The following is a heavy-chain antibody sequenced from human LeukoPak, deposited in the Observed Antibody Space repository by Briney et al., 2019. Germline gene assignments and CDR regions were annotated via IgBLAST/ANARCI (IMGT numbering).Heavy chain of an antibody. CDR1: GGSISSGDYY. CDR3: ARDEAAGLGSFDY. V-gene: IGHV4-30-4*08. J-gene: IGHJ4*02. CDR2: IYYGGST. D-gene: IGHD6-13*01. Sequence: PSETLSLTCTVSGGSISSGDYYWSWIRQPPGKGLEWIGYIYYGGSTYYNPSLKSRVTISVDTSKNQFSLKLSPVTAADTAVYYCARDEAAGLGSFDYWGQGTLVTVSS.